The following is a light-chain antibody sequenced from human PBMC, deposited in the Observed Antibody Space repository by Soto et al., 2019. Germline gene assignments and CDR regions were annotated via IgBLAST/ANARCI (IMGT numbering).Light chain of an antibody. CDR2: GAS. J-gene: IGKJ1*01. CDR3: QHSGDFRWT. V-gene: IGKV3-15*01. CDR1: QSVSSN. Sequence: EIVMTQSPATLSVSPGERATLSCRASQSVSSNLAWYQQKPGQAPRLLIYGASTRATGIPARFSGSGFGTDFTLTISRLEPEDFAVYYCQHSGDFRWTFGQGTKVEVK.